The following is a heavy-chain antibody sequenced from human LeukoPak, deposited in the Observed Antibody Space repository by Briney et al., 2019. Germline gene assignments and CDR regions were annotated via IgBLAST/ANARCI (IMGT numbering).Heavy chain of an antibody. CDR2: IYSGGST. V-gene: IGHV3-53*01. Sequence: PGGSLRLSCAASGFTVSSHYVSWVRQGPGKGLEWVSIIYSGGSTYYADSVRGRFTISRDNPKNTLYLQMNSLRAEDTAVYYCAKEGLYGMDVWGQGTTVTVSS. J-gene: IGHJ6*02. CDR3: AKEGLYGMDV. CDR1: GFTVSSHY. D-gene: IGHD2-15*01.